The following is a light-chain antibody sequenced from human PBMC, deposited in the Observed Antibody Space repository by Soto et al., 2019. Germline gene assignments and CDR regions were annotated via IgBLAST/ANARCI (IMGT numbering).Light chain of an antibody. J-gene: IGLJ3*02. Sequence: QSVLTQPASVSGSPGQSITISCTGTSSDVGSFNYVSWYQQHPGKAPKLMIYDVSNRPSGLSNRFSGSKSGNTASLTISGLQSEDEAEYYCSSYTSSSTWVFGGGTKVTVL. CDR3: SSYTSSSTWV. CDR1: SSDVGSFNY. CDR2: DVS. V-gene: IGLV2-14*01.